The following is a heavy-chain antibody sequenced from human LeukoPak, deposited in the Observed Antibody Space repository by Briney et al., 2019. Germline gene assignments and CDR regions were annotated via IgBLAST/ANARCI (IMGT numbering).Heavy chain of an antibody. CDR2: IIPIFGTA. V-gene: IGHV1-69*05. D-gene: IGHD3-22*01. J-gene: IGHJ4*02. Sequence: SVKVSCKASGGTFSSYAISWVRQAPGQGLEWMGGIIPIFGTANYAQKFQGRVTITTDESTSTAYMELSSLRSEDTAVYYCAREGGTMIVGGYFDYWGQGTLVTVSS. CDR3: AREGGTMIVGGYFDY. CDR1: GGTFSSYA.